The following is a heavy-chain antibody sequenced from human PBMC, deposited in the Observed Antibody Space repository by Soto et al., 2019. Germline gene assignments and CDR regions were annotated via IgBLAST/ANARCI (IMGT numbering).Heavy chain of an antibody. CDR1: GYTFTSYA. J-gene: IGHJ4*02. V-gene: IGHV1-3*01. Sequence: GASVKVSCKASGYTFTSYAMHWVRQAPGQRLEWMGWINAGNGNTKYSQKFQGRVTITRDTSASTAYMELSSLRSEDTAVYYCARAPLVATIYDYWGQGTRVTVSS. CDR3: ARAPLVATIYDY. CDR2: INAGNGNT. D-gene: IGHD5-12*01.